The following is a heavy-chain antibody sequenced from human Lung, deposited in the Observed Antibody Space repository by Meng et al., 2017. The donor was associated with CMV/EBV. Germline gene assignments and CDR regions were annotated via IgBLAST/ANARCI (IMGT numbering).Heavy chain of an antibody. Sequence: CKTSGYTFSAYQMHWIRQAPGHGLEWMGWINPSSGVTRSAPKYQGRVTMTSDRYSTAYLELTSLTSDDTAFYYCARFGGAPVGSTPPDYWGQGTLVTVSS. CDR3: ARFGGAPVGSTPPDY. J-gene: IGHJ4*02. CDR2: INPSSGVT. V-gene: IGHV1-2*02. D-gene: IGHD1-26*01. CDR1: GYTFSAYQ.